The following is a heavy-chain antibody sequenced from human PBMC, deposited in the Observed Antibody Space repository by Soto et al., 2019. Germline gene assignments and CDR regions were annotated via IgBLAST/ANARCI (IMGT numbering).Heavy chain of an antibody. CDR3: AKDGPPGLLWFGEPPGGY. D-gene: IGHD3-10*01. Sequence: GGSLRLSXAASGFTFSSYGMHWVRQAPGKGLEWVAVISYDGSNKYYADSVKGRFTISRDNSKNTLYLQMNSLRAEDTAVYYCAKDGPPGLLWFGEPPGGYWGQGTLVTVSS. J-gene: IGHJ4*02. CDR1: GFTFSSYG. CDR2: ISYDGSNK. V-gene: IGHV3-30*18.